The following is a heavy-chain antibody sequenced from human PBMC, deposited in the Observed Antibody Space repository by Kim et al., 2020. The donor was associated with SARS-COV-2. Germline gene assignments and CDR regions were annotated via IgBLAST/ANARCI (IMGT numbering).Heavy chain of an antibody. J-gene: IGHJ4*02. CDR3: ARYSSSWSPFAY. D-gene: IGHD6-13*01. Sequence: NPSLDCWVTMSVDTPKNQFSLKLSFVTAADTAVYYCARYSSSWSPFAYWGQGTLVTVSS. V-gene: IGHV4-59*10.